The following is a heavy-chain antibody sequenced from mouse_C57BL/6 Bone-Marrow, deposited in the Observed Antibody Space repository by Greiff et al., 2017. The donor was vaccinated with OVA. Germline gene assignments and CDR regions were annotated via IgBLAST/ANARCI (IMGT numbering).Heavy chain of an antibody. J-gene: IGHJ3*01. D-gene: IGHD1-1*01. V-gene: IGHV1-76*01. CDR3: ARGSSPLFFAD. Sequence: VQLQQSGAELVRPGASVKLSCKASGYTFTDYYINWVKQRPGQGLEWIARIYPGSGNTYYNEKFKGKATLTAEKSSSTAYMQLSSLTSEDSAVYFCARGSSPLFFADWGQGTLVTVSA. CDR1: GYTFTDYY. CDR2: IYPGSGNT.